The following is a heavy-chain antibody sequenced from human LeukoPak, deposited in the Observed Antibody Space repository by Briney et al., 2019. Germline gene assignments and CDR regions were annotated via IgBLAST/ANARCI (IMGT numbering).Heavy chain of an antibody. CDR2: ISGSGGNT. J-gene: IGHJ4*02. CDR3: AKGPRALVGYYFDF. D-gene: IGHD3-10*01. Sequence: GGSLRLSCAVSGLTFRNYAMSWVRQAPGKGLGWVSDISGSGGNTYYADSVKGRFTISRDNSKNTLYLQMNSLRAEDTAVYYCAKGPRALVGYYFDFWGQGTLVTVSS. CDR1: GLTFRNYA. V-gene: IGHV3-23*01.